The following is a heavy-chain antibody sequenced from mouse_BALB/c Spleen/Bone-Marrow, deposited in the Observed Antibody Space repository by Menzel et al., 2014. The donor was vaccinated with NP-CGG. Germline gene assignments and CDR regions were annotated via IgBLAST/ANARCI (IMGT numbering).Heavy chain of an antibody. J-gene: IGHJ4*01. CDR3: ARWEYYAMDY. D-gene: IGHD4-1*01. Sequence: VQLQQSGAELVKPGASVKLSCTASGFNIKDTYMHWVKQRPEQGLEWIGRIDPANGNTKYDPKFQGKATITADTSSNXXXXXLSSLTSEDTAVYYCARWEYYAMDYWGQGTSVTVSS. V-gene: IGHV14-3*02. CDR1: GFNIKDTY. CDR2: IDPANGNT.